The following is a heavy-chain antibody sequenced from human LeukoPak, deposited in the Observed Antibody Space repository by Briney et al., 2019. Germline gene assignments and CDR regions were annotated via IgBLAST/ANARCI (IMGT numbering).Heavy chain of an antibody. J-gene: IGHJ6*02. D-gene: IGHD1-1*01. CDR1: GFTVSSNY. V-gene: IGHV3-53*01. CDR3: AREGTYYVIDV. CDR2: IFSGGTT. Sequence: GGSLRLSCAASGFTVSSNYMSWVRQAPGKGLEGVSVIFSGGTTYNTDPVKGRVTISRYTSKNTLYLQMNSLRAEDTAVYYCAREGTYYVIDVWGQGTTVTVSS.